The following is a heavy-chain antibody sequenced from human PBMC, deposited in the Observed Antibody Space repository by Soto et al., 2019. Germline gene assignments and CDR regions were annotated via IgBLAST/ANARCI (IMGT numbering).Heavy chain of an antibody. D-gene: IGHD4-17*01. J-gene: IGHJ4*02. CDR3: AREERLYGDYVY. Sequence: ASVKVSCKASGYTFTSYGISWVRQAPGQGLEWMGWISAYNGNTNYAQKLQGRVTMTTDTSTSTAYMELRSLGSDDTAVYYCAREERLYGDYVYWGQGTLVTVSS. CDR1: GYTFTSYG. CDR2: ISAYNGNT. V-gene: IGHV1-18*01.